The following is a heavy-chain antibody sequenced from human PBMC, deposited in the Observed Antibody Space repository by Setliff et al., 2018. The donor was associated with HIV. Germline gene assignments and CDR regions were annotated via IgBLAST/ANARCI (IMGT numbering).Heavy chain of an antibody. D-gene: IGHD5-18*01. V-gene: IGHV3-30*02. CDR1: GFTFSSYA. Sequence: GGSLRLSCAASGFTFSSYAMHWVRQAPGKGLEWVAVVWYDGSKKYSADSVKGRFTISRDNSKNTLFLQMNSLRPEDTAMYYCAKDPGGYIYGNPWFDQWGQGTLVTVSS. CDR2: VWYDGSKK. CDR3: AKDPGGYIYGNPWFDQ. J-gene: IGHJ5*02.